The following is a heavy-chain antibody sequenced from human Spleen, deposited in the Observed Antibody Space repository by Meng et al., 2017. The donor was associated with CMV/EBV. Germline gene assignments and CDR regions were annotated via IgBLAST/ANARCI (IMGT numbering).Heavy chain of an antibody. J-gene: IGHJ6*02. CDR2: ISSSGSTI. Sequence: GGSLRLSCAASGFTFSSYEMNWIRQAPGKGLEWVSYISSSGSTIYYADSVKGRFTISRDNAKNSLYLQMNSLRAEDTAVYYCARDRLDDYYYYDMDVWGQGTTVTVSS. CDR1: GFTFSSYE. CDR3: ARDRLDDYYYYDMDV. D-gene: IGHD6-19*01. V-gene: IGHV3-48*03.